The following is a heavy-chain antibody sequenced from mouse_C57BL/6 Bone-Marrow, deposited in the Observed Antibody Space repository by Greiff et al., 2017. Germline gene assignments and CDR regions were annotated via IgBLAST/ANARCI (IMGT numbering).Heavy chain of an antibody. J-gene: IGHJ3*01. CDR2: IDPSDSYT. Sequence: QVQLQQPGAELVRPGTSVKLSCKASGYTFTSYWMHWVKQRPGQGLEWIGVIDPSDSYTNYNQKFKGKATLTVDTSSSTAYMQLSSLTSEDSAVYYCGGGIYNYEFAYGGQGTLVTVSA. CDR1: GYTFTSYW. D-gene: IGHD1-3*01. V-gene: IGHV1-59*01. CDR3: GGGIYNYEFAY.